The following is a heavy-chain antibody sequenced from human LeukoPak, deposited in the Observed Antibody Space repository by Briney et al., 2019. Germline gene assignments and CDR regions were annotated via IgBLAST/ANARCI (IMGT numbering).Heavy chain of an antibody. V-gene: IGHV3-23*01. J-gene: IGHJ4*02. D-gene: IGHD6-13*01. CDR3: AKFRAAAGPRDFDY. CDR2: LSGSGSNT. CDR1: GFTFSSYA. Sequence: TGGSLRLSCAASGFTFSSYAMTWVRRAPGKGLEWVSTLSGSGSNTYYADSVKGRFSISRDNSQSTLYLQMNSLRAEDTAVYYCAKFRAAAGPRDFDYWGQGTLVTVSS.